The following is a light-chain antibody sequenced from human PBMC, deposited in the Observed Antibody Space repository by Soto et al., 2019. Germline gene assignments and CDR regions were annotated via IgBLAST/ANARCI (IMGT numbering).Light chain of an antibody. J-gene: IGLJ1*01. CDR3: FSYTTSSAPYV. V-gene: IGLV2-14*01. CDR1: TSDVGDYNY. CDR2: EVS. Sequence: QSSLTHPASGSGSPGQSITIACTGTTSDVGDYNYVSWYQQHPGKVPKLLIYEVSNRPSGVSYRFSGSKSGNTASLTISGLQAEDEASYYCFSYTTSSAPYVFGTGTKVTVL.